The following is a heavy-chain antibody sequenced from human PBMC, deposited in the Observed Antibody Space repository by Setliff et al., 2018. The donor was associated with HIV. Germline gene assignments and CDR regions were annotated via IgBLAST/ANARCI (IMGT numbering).Heavy chain of an antibody. CDR3: ARTRSGGSSVYYYYYMDV. V-gene: IGHV1-8*01. Sequence: GASVKVSCKTSGYKFNIFGVSWVRQAPGQGLEWMGWMNPDSGNTGSAQNFQGRLTITWNTSISTAYMELGSLGFDDTAVYFCARTRSGGSSVYYYYYMDVWGQGTAVTVSS. CDR2: MNPDSGNT. D-gene: IGHD2-15*01. CDR1: GYKFNIFG. J-gene: IGHJ6*03.